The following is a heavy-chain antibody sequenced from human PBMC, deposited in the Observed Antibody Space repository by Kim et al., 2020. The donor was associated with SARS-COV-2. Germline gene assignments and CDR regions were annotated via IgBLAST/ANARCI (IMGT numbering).Heavy chain of an antibody. Sequence: SETLSLTCTVSGGSISSGGYYWSWIRQHPGKGLEWIGYIYYSGSTYYNPSLKSRVTISVDTSKNQFSLKLSSVTAADTAVYYCARVQWFNRYYFDYWGQGTLVTVSS. CDR2: IYYSGST. CDR1: GGSISSGGYY. J-gene: IGHJ4*02. CDR3: ARVQWFNRYYFDY. D-gene: IGHD3-22*01. V-gene: IGHV4-31*03.